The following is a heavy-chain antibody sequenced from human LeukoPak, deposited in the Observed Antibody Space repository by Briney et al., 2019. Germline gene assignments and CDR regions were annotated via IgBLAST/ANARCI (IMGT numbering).Heavy chain of an antibody. D-gene: IGHD1-26*01. Sequence: GGSLRLSCALSGFTFIEAWMSWVRQTPGRGLEWLARIKRKSDGETVDYIKPEKGRFSISRDDSKNMLYLQMNSLKTEDTAVYYCSSDLLNWGQGSLVTVSS. J-gene: IGHJ4*02. V-gene: IGHV3-15*01. CDR3: SSDLLN. CDR2: IKRKSDGETV. CDR1: GFTFIEAW.